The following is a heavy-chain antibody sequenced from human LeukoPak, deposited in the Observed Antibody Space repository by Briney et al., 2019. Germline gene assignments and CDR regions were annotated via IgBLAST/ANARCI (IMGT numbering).Heavy chain of an antibody. Sequence: GGSLRLSCVASEFTFSSYNMNWVRQAPGKGLEWVSSISSSGSYIYYADSVKGRFTISRDNAKNSLYLQVNSLRAEDTAVYYCARTSKWQLLVSYYYGMDVWGQGTTVTVSS. CDR2: ISSSGSYI. CDR1: EFTFSSYN. V-gene: IGHV3-21*01. CDR3: ARTSKWQLLVSYYYGMDV. J-gene: IGHJ6*02. D-gene: IGHD1-26*01.